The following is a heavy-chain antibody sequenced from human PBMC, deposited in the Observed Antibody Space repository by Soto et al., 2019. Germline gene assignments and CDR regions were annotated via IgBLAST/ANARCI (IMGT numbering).Heavy chain of an antibody. V-gene: IGHV3-23*01. Sequence: PGGSLRLSCEGSGFSFPDYDVNWVRQTPGKGLEWVAAVGRFGNTYYRDSVRGRFTISRDDSRNTVYLQMNRLRVEDTAVYFCAKEGRLRSPAGDYFDSWAQGSLVTVSS. CDR1: GFSFPDYD. J-gene: IGHJ4*02. CDR2: VGRFGNT. CDR3: AKEGRLRSPAGDYFDS. D-gene: IGHD3-10*01.